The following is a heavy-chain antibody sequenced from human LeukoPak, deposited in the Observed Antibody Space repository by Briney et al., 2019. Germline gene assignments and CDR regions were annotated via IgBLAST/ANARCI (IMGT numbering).Heavy chain of an antibody. CDR1: GGSISSYY. CDR2: IYYSGST. CDR3: ALYYYGSGSYGFDY. D-gene: IGHD3-10*01. J-gene: IGHJ4*02. Sequence: NSSETLSLTCTVSGGSISSYYWSWIRQPPGKGLEWIGYIYYSGSTNYNPSLKSRVTISVDTSKNQFSLKLSSVTAADTAVYYCALYYYGSGSYGFDYWGQGTLVTVSS. V-gene: IGHV4-59*01.